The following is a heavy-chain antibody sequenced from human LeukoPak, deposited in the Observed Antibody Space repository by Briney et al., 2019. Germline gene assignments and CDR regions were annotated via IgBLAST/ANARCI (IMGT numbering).Heavy chain of an antibody. D-gene: IGHD5-12*01. CDR2: IYYSGST. CDR3: AREAKGYGYDFDY. V-gene: IGHV4-59*01. Sequence: SSETLSLTCTVSGGSISSYYWSWIRQPPGKGLEWIGYIYYSGSTNYNPSLKSRVTISVDTSKNQFSLKLSSVTAADTAVYYCAREAKGYGYDFDYWGQGTLVTVSS. CDR1: GGSISSYY. J-gene: IGHJ4*02.